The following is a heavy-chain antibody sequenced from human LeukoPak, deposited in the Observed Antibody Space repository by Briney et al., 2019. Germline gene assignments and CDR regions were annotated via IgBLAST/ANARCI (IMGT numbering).Heavy chain of an antibody. CDR1: GFTFRSYA. J-gene: IGHJ4*02. D-gene: IGHD3-22*01. Sequence: GGSLRLSCAASGFTFRSYAMSWVRQAPGKGLEWVSAFSGSGGSTYYADSVKGRFTIYSDNSKNTLYLQMNSLRAEGTAVYYCARHRPYYYDSSGYYSPFDYWGQGTLVTVSS. CDR3: ARHRPYYYDSSGYYSPFDY. V-gene: IGHV3-23*01. CDR2: FSGSGGST.